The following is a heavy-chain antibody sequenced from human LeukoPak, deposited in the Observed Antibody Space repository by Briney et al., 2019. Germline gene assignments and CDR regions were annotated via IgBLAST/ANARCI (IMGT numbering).Heavy chain of an antibody. CDR3: ARTTGHYYDSSGYYYGNDYYFDY. CDR2: IDYSGST. J-gene: IGHJ4*02. V-gene: IGHV4-59*01. Sequence: SETLSLTCTVSGGSISSYYWSWIRQAPGKGLEYIGYIDYSGSTNYNPSLKSRVTISVDTSKSQFSLKLSSVTAADTAVYYCARTTGHYYDSSGYYYGNDYYFDYWGQGTLVTVSS. D-gene: IGHD3-22*01. CDR1: GGSISSYY.